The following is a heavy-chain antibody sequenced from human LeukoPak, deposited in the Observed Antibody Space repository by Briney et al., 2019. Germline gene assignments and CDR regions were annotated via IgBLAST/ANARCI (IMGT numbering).Heavy chain of an antibody. V-gene: IGHV1-8*01. D-gene: IGHD7-27*01. CDR2: MNPNCGAT. CDR3: PRAPRSWGFDY. J-gene: IGHJ4*02. Sequence: ASVKVSCKASGYTFTSYDINWLRQATGQGQEWMGWMNPNCGATGYAQKFQGRVTMTRSASINTAYMEQTNLRSEDTAVYYCPRAPRSWGFDYWGQGTLVTVSS. CDR1: GYTFTSYD.